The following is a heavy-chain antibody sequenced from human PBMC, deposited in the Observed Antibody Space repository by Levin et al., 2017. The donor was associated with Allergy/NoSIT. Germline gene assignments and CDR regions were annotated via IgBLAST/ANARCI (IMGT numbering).Heavy chain of an antibody. CDR2: ISGGRDST. CDR1: GFILSDHD. Sequence: PGESLKISCAASGFILSDHDLSWVRQAPGKGLDWISYISGGRDSTYYADSVKGRFTISRDNSKNTLYLQMNSLRAEDTALYYCAKDHWGSWGQGTLVTVSS. D-gene: IGHD3-16*01. V-gene: IGHV3-23*01. J-gene: IGHJ4*01. CDR3: AKDHWGS.